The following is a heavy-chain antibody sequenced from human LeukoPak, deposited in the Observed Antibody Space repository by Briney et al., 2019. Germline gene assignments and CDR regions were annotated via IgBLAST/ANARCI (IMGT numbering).Heavy chain of an antibody. CDR1: GGSISSGGYS. CDR2: IYHSGST. V-gene: IGHV4-30-2*01. J-gene: IGHJ5*02. D-gene: IGHD2-2*01. CDR3: ARLPIVVVPAAEKGHWFDP. Sequence: SETLSLTCAVSGGSISSGGYSWSWIRQPPGKGLEWIGYIYHSGSTYYNPSLKSRVTISVDRSKNQFSLKLSSVTAADTAVYYCARLPIVVVPAAEKGHWFDPWGQGTLVTVSS.